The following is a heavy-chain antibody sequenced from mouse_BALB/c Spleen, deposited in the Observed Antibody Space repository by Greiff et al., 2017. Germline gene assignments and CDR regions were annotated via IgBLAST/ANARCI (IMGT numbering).Heavy chain of an antibody. CDR3: ATGFYGYDY. CDR1: GFTFSSYG. D-gene: IGHD1-2*01. J-gene: IGHJ2*01. Sequence: EVKLMESGGGLVQPGGSLKLSCAASGFTFSSYGMSWVRQTPDKRLELVATINSNGGSTYYPDSVKGRFTISRDNAKNTLYLQMSSLKSEDTAMYYCATGFYGYDYWGQGTTLTVSS. CDR2: INSNGGST. V-gene: IGHV5-6-3*01.